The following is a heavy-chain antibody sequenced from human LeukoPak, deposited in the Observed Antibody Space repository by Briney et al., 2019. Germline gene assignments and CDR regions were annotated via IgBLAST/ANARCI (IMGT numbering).Heavy chain of an antibody. J-gene: IGHJ6*02. CDR2: ISGTTGRT. D-gene: IGHD3-3*01. CDR1: GFTFTSHA. Sequence: GGSLRLSCATSGFTFTSHAMTWVRQAPGKGLEWVSGISGTTGRTFYGDSVKGRFTVSRDNSRDTLYLQMNSLRAEDTAVYFCARVPSGTECYYRLDVWGQGTTVTVSS. CDR3: ARVPSGTECYYRLDV. V-gene: IGHV3-23*01.